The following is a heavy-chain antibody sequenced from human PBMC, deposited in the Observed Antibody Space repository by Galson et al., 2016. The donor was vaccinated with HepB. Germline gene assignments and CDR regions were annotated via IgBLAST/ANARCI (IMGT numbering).Heavy chain of an antibody. Sequence: SETLSLTCTVSGGSISSSSYYWGWIRQPPGKGLEWIGSIYYSGSTSYNSSLQSRVTMSVDKSKNQFSLQLRSVTAADTAVYYCATLIESVSLIGAQYFHTMDVWGQGTTVAVSS. V-gene: IGHV4-39*07. CDR2: IYYSGST. CDR3: ATLIESVSLIGAQYFHTMDV. CDR1: GGSISSSSYY. D-gene: IGHD2/OR15-2a*01. J-gene: IGHJ6*02.